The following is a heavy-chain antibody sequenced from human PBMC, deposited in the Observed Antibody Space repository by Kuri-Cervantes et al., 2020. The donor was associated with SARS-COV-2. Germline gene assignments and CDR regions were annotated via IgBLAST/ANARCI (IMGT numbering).Heavy chain of an antibody. D-gene: IGHD4-11*01. Sequence: GGSLRLSCAASGFTFSSYAMHWVRQAPGKGLERVAVISYDGSNKYYADSVKGRFTISRDDSKNTLYLQMNSLRAEDTAVYYCARDNSYFDYWGQGTLVTVSS. J-gene: IGHJ4*02. CDR2: ISYDGSNK. CDR3: ARDNSYFDY. CDR1: GFTFSSYA. V-gene: IGHV3-30-3*01.